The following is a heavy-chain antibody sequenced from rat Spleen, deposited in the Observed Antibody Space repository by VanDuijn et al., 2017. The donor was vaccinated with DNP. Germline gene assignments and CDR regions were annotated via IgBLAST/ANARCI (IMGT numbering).Heavy chain of an antibody. Sequence: EVQLVESGGGLVQPGRSLKLSCVASGFTFNYFWMAWVRQVPGKGLEWVASISTSGGSTYYRDSVRGRFTISRDYARSTLYLQMDSLRSEDTATYYCATSSYFGYDYGFAYWGQGTLVTVSS. J-gene: IGHJ3*01. CDR3: ATSSYFGYDYGFAY. CDR1: GFTFNYFW. V-gene: IGHV5-25*01. CDR2: ISTSGGST. D-gene: IGHD1-7*01.